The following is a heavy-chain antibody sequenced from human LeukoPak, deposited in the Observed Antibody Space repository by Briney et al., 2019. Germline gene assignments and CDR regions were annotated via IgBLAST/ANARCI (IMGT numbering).Heavy chain of an antibody. Sequence: ASGKVSCKASGGTFSSYAISWVRQAPGQGLEWMGGIIPIFGTANYAQKFQGRVTITADESTSTAYMELSSLRSEDTAVYYCARSSRRGIYCGGDSYHYYFDYWGQGTLVTVSS. J-gene: IGHJ4*02. CDR1: GGTFSSYA. D-gene: IGHD2-21*02. CDR3: ARSSRRGIYCGGDSYHYYFDY. V-gene: IGHV1-69*13. CDR2: IIPIFGTA.